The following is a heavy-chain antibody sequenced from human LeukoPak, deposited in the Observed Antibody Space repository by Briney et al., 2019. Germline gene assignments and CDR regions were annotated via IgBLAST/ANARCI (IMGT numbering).Heavy chain of an antibody. J-gene: IGHJ4*01. CDR3: AKDPRAMGRYFFDD. D-gene: IGHD3-16*01. CDR2: ISGSGDAT. Sequence: GGSLRHSFVGSGFTFNAYVLSWVRQRPGKGPEWVSMISGSGDATDYADSVKDRLTISRDNAKKTLYLQINNARADDTAIYYCAKDPRAMGRYFFDDWGQGSLVTVSS. V-gene: IGHV3-23*01. CDR1: GFTFNAYV.